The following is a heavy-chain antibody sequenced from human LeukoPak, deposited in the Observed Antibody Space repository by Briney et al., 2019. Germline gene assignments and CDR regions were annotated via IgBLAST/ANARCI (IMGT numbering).Heavy chain of an antibody. Sequence: SETLSLTCTASGGSISSYYWSWMRQPPGKGLEWIGYIYYSGRTNYNPSLKSRVIMSIDTSKNQFSLRLSSVTAADTAVYYCARGTGVAVAGNYWGQGTLVTVSS. CDR3: ARGTGVAVAGNY. V-gene: IGHV4-59*08. CDR1: GGSISSYY. D-gene: IGHD6-19*01. CDR2: IYYSGRT. J-gene: IGHJ4*02.